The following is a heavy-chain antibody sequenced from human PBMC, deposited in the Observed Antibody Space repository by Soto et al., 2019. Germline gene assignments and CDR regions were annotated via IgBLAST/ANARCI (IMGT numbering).Heavy chain of an antibody. J-gene: IGHJ4*02. D-gene: IGHD5-18*01. V-gene: IGHV3-30*18. CDR1: GFTFSSYG. CDR3: AKDLFWVDTAMVNRIDY. Sequence: GGSLRLSCAASGFTFSSYGMHWVRQAPGKGLEWVAVISYDGSNKYYADSVKGRFTISRDNSKNTLYLQMNSLRAEDTAVYYCAKDLFWVDTAMVNRIDYWGQGTLVTVSS. CDR2: ISYDGSNK.